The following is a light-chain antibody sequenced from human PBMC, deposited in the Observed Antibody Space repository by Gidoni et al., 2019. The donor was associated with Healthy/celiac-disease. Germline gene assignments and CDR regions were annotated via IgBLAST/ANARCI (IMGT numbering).Light chain of an antibody. Sequence: DIQITQSPSSLSASVVDRVTITCRASQSISSYLNWYQQKPGKAPKLLIYAASSLQSGVPSRFSGSGSGTDFTLTSSSLQPEDFATYYCQQSYSTPRTFGQXTKLEIK. CDR1: QSISSY. CDR3: QQSYSTPRT. CDR2: AAS. J-gene: IGKJ2*01. V-gene: IGKV1-39*01.